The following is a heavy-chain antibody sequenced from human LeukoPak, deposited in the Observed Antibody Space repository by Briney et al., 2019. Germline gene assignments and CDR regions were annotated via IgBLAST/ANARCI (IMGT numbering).Heavy chain of an antibody. Sequence: GRSLRLSCAASGFTFSSYGMHWVRQAPGKGLEWMAVISYDGSNKYYADSLKGRFTISRDNSKNTLYLQMNSLRTEDTAVYYCAKARLGAWNYGAFDIWGQGTMVTVSS. J-gene: IGHJ3*02. CDR1: GFTFSSYG. V-gene: IGHV3-30*18. D-gene: IGHD1-7*01. CDR2: ISYDGSNK. CDR3: AKARLGAWNYGAFDI.